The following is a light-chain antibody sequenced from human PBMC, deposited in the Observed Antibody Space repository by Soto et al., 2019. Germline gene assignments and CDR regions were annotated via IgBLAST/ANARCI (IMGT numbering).Light chain of an antibody. CDR1: QSISRW. CDR2: KAS. J-gene: IGKJ5*01. V-gene: IGKV1-5*03. Sequence: DIQINKSPSTLSASVGDRVTITCRASQSISRWLAWYQQKPGKAPQLLIDKASTLESGVPSRFSGSGSGTDFTLTINSLQPEDYATYYFQPFHSFPVTFGQGTRLESK. CDR3: QPFHSFPVT.